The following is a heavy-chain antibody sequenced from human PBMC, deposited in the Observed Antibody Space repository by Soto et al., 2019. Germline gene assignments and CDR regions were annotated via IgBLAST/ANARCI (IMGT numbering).Heavy chain of an antibody. CDR1: GFTFDDYG. D-gene: IGHD3-3*01. J-gene: IGHJ6*02. V-gene: IGHV3-20*04. CDR3: ARDRGSFGVLTSYYGMDV. CDR2: INWNGGST. Sequence: GGSLRLSCAASGFTFDDYGMSWVRQTPGKGLEWVSGINWNGGSTGYADSVKGRFTISRDNARNSLYLQMNSLRAEDTALYYCARDRGSFGVLTSYYGMDVWGQGTTVTVSS.